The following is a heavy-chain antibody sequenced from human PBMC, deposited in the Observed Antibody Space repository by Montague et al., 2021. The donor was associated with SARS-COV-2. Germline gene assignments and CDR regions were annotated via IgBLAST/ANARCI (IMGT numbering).Heavy chain of an antibody. J-gene: IGHJ5*01. D-gene: IGHD3-3*01. V-gene: IGHV4-34*01. Sequence: SETLSLTCAVYGGSFSNYYWSWIRQPPGKGLEWIGEINHSGSTNYNPSLKSRVTISVDTSKNQFSLKLNSVTAADTAIYYCARGGTGTTFFAARRTRRYSWFDSWGQGTLVTVAS. CDR1: GGSFSNYY. CDR3: ARGGTGTTFFAARRTRRYSWFDS. CDR2: INHSGST.